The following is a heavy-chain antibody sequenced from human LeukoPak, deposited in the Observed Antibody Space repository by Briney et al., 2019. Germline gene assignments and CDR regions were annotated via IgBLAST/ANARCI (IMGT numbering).Heavy chain of an antibody. D-gene: IGHD5-24*01. Sequence: SETLSLTCTVSGGSISSYYWSWIRQPPGKGLEWVGYIYYSGSTNYNPSLKSRVTISVDTSKNQFSLKLSSVTAADTAVCYCARVEMATFDYWGQGTRVTVSS. V-gene: IGHV4-59*01. J-gene: IGHJ4*02. CDR2: IYYSGST. CDR3: ARVEMATFDY. CDR1: GGSISSYY.